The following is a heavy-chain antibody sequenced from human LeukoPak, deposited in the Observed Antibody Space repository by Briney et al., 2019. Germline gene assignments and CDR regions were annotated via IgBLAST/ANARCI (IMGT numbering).Heavy chain of an antibody. D-gene: IGHD3-10*01. CDR3: ASLLWFGELRPNYYYGMDV. J-gene: IGHJ6*02. CDR1: GFTFSDYY. V-gene: IGHV3-11*01. Sequence: GGSLRLSCAASGFTFSDYYTSWIRQAPGKGLEWVSYISSSGSTIYYADSVKGRFTISRDNAKNSLYLQMNSLRAEDTAVYYCASLLWFGELRPNYYYGMDVWGQGTTVTVSS. CDR2: ISSSGSTI.